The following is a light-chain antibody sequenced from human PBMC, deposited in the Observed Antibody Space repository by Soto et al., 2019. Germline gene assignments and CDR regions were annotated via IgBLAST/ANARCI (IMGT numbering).Light chain of an antibody. CDR3: QQYDNWPIT. CDR2: GAS. V-gene: IGKV3-15*01. Sequence: EIGITLSPATLSVSPGERATLSCRASQSININLAWYQQKPGQAPRLLIYGASTRATGLPARFSGSGSGTEFTLIISSLQSEDSAVYYCQQYDNWPITFGQGTRLEIK. CDR1: QSININ. J-gene: IGKJ5*01.